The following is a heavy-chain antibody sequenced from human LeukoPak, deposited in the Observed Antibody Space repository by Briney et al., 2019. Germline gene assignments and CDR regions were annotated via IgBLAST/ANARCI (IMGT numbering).Heavy chain of an antibody. CDR1: GGSFSGYY. CDR3: ARAEYGDYDRFDFDY. J-gene: IGHJ4*02. V-gene: IGHV4-34*01. CDR2: INHSGST. D-gene: IGHD4-17*01. Sequence: SETLSLTCAVYGGSFSGYYWSWIRQPPGKGLEWIGEINHSGSTNYNPSLKSRVTISVDTSKNQFSLKLSAVTAADTAGYYCARAEYGDYDRFDFDYWGQGTLVTVSS.